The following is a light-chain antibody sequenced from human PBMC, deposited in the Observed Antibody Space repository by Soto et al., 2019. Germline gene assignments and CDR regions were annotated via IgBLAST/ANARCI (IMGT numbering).Light chain of an antibody. Sequence: QSALTQPRSVSGSPGQSVTISCTGTSSDVGCYNYVSWYQQHPGKAPKLMIYDVSKRPSGGPDRISGYKYGNTSSLTISGLQAEDEADYYGVSYAGSYVYVCGAGIKLTVL. J-gene: IGLJ1*01. CDR3: VSYAGSYVYV. V-gene: IGLV2-11*01. CDR2: DVS. CDR1: SSDVGCYNY.